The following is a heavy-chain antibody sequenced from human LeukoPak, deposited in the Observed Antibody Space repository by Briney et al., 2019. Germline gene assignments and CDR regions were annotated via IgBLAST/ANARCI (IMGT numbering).Heavy chain of an antibody. V-gene: IGHV6-1*01. J-gene: IGHJ6*02. D-gene: IGHD2-15*01. CDR2: TYYRSKWYN. CDR1: GDSVSSNSAA. CDR3: ASLGYWGDWGFVDV. Sequence: SQTLSLACAISGDSVSSNSAAWNWVRQSPSRGFEWLGRTYYRSKWYNDYAVSVKSRITINPDTSKNQFSLQLNSVTPEDTAVYYCASLGYWGDWGFVDVWGQGTTVTVSS.